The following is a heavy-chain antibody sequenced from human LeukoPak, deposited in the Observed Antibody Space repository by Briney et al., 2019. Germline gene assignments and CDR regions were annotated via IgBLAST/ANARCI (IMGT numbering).Heavy chain of an antibody. Sequence: GGSLILSCAASGFTFSSYEMNWVRQAPGKGLEWVSYISSSGSTIYYADSVKGRFTISRDNAKDSLYLQMNSLRAEDTAVYYCTGGATSISTDYWGQGTLVTVSS. CDR3: TGGATSISTDY. J-gene: IGHJ4*02. CDR1: GFTFSSYE. CDR2: ISSSGSTI. V-gene: IGHV3-48*03. D-gene: IGHD1-26*01.